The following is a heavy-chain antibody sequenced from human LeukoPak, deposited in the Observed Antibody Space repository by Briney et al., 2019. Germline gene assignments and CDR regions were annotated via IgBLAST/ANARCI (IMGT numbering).Heavy chain of an antibody. Sequence: ASVKVSCKVSGYTLTELSMHWVRQAPGQGLEWMGIINPSSGDTNFAQNFQGRVTMTRDTSTSTVYMELSSLRSEDTAVYYCAGHTYGDNCFDLWGQGTLVTVSS. V-gene: IGHV1-46*01. CDR2: INPSSGDT. CDR3: AGHTYGDNCFDL. D-gene: IGHD2/OR15-2a*01. J-gene: IGHJ5*02. CDR1: GYTLTELS.